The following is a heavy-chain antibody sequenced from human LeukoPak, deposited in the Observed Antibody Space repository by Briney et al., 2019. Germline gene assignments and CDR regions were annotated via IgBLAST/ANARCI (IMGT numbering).Heavy chain of an antibody. J-gene: IGHJ4*02. CDR1: EFTFSNYG. D-gene: IGHD7-27*01. CDR3: ARVVWGDYYFDY. CDR2: IWYDGSNK. Sequence: GGSLTLSCAASEFTFSNYGMHWVRQAPGKGLEWVAVIWYDGSNKYYADSVKGRFTISRDNSKNTLYLQMNSLRAEDTAVYYCARVVWGDYYFDYWGQGTLVTVSS. V-gene: IGHV3-33*08.